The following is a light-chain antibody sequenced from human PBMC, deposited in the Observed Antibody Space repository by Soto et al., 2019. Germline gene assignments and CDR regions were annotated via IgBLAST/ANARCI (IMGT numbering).Light chain of an antibody. Sequence: EVVMTQSPATLSVSPGERATLSCRASQSVSSNLAWYQHKPGQAPRLLIYRASTRATATPVRFSGSGSGTEFTLTISSLQSEDFAVYYCQQNNNWPFTFGPGTKVD. CDR3: QQNNNWPFT. CDR1: QSVSSN. CDR2: RAS. J-gene: IGKJ3*01. V-gene: IGKV3-15*01.